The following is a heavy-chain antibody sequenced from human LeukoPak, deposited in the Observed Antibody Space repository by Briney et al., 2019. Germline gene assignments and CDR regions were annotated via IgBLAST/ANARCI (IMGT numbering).Heavy chain of an antibody. CDR3: AREERDGYNYYWYFDL. CDR2: ISSSGIYI. V-gene: IGHV3-21*01. J-gene: IGHJ2*01. Sequence: ETLSLTCTVSGGSISSSSYYWGWVRQAPGKGLEWVSSISSSGIYIYYADSVKGRFTISRDNAKNSLYLQMSSLRAEDTAVYYCAREERDGYNYYWYFDLWGRGTLVTVSS. D-gene: IGHD5-24*01. CDR1: GGSISSSSYY.